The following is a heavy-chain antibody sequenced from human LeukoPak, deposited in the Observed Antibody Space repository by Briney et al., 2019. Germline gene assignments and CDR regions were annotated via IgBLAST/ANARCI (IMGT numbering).Heavy chain of an antibody. V-gene: IGHV3-23*01. CDR2: ISGSGDNR. Sequence: GGSLRLSCAASGFTFSSHAMSWVRQAPGKGLEWVSSISGSGDNRNYAVSVKGRFTISRDNSKNSLYLQMNSLRAEDTAVYYCANGEVYFDYWGQGTLVTVSS. D-gene: IGHD4-17*01. CDR1: GFTFSSHA. J-gene: IGHJ4*02. CDR3: ANGEVYFDY.